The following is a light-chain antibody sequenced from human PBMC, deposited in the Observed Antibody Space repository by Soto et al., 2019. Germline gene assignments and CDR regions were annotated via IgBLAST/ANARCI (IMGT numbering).Light chain of an antibody. Sequence: QAVVTQESSVTVSPGGTVTLTCGSSTGAVTSGHYPYWFQQKPGQAPRTLIYDTSNKHSWTPARFSGSLLGGKAALTLSGAQPEDEADYYYLLSYSGTRRVFGAGTKVTVL. CDR2: DTS. CDR1: TGAVTSGHY. V-gene: IGLV7-46*01. CDR3: LLSYSGTRRV. J-gene: IGLJ1*01.